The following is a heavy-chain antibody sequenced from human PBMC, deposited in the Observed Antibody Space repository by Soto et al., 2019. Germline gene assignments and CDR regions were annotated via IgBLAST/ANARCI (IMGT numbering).Heavy chain of an antibody. CDR3: ARIGAHCSGGSCFLDY. V-gene: IGHV2-70*11. D-gene: IGHD2-15*01. CDR2: IDWDDDK. Sequence: SGPTRENPRQTLTLTRTVCGFSISTSGMCVNWIRQPPGKALESLARIDWDDDKYYSTSLKTRLTISKDTSKNQVVLTMTNMDPVDTATYYCARIGAHCSGGSCFLDYWGQ. J-gene: IGHJ4*02. CDR1: GFSISTSGMC.